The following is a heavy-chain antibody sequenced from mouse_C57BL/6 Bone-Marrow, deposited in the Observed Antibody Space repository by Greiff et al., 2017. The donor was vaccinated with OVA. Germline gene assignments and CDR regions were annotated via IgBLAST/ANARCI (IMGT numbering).Heavy chain of an antibody. J-gene: IGHJ4*01. CDR2: IYPGSGNT. V-gene: IGHV1-76*01. D-gene: IGHD1-1*01. CDR3: ASTVVASYYYAMDY. CDR1: GYTFTDYY. Sequence: VQLQQSGAELVRPGASVKLSCKASGYTFTDYYINWVKQRPGQGLEWIARIYPGSGNTYYNEKFKGKATLTAEKSSSTAYMQLSSLTSEDSAVYFCASTVVASYYYAMDYWGQGTSVTVSS.